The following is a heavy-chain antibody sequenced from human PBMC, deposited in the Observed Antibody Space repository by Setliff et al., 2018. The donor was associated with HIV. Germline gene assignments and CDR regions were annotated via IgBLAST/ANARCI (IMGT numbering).Heavy chain of an antibody. Sequence: ASVKVSCKPSGYSFTNHYMHWVRQAPGQGLEWMGVINPTGGSTRKTQKFQGRVAMTRDTATRTVYMELSSLRSEDTAVYYCASAGAWQRNALDIWGQGIMVTVSS. D-gene: IGHD5-12*01. CDR3: ASAGAWQRNALDI. J-gene: IGHJ3*02. CDR1: GYSFTNHY. CDR2: INPTGGST. V-gene: IGHV1-46*01.